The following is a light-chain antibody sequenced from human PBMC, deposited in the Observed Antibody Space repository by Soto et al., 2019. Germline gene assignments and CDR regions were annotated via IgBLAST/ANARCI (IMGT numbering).Light chain of an antibody. CDR3: QQRSNWPLT. J-gene: IGKJ4*01. CDR1: QSINSH. V-gene: IGKV3-11*01. Sequence: EIVLTQSPATLSLSPGERATLSCRASQSINSHLAWYQQKPGQAPRLLMYDASNRATDIPARFSGSGSGTDFTLTISSLEPEDFAVYYCQQRSNWPLTFGGGTKVEIK. CDR2: DAS.